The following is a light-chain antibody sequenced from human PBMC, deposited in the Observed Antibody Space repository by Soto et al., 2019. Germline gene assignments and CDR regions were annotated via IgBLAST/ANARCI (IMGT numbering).Light chain of an antibody. CDR2: GAS. V-gene: IGKV3-20*01. J-gene: IGKJ1*01. CDR3: QQYVSSPRT. CDR1: QTVYNGF. Sequence: ENVLTQSPGTLSLSPGERATLSCRASQTVYNGFLAWYQQKPGQAHRLLIYGASSRATGIPDRFSGSGSGTDFTLTISSLEPEDFAVYYCQQYVSSPRTFGQGTKVEI.